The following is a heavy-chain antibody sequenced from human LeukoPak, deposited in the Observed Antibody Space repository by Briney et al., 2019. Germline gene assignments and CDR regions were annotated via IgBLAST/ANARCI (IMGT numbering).Heavy chain of an antibody. CDR3: ARDRGIWFGELFHDAFDI. CDR2: ISAYNGNT. D-gene: IGHD3-10*01. V-gene: IGHV1-18*01. Sequence: ASVKVSCKASGYTFTSYGISWVRQAPGQGLEWMGWISAYNGNTNYAQKLQGRVTMTTDTSTSTAYMELRSLRSDDTAVYYCARDRGIWFGELFHDAFDIRGQGTMVTVSS. CDR1: GYTFTSYG. J-gene: IGHJ3*02.